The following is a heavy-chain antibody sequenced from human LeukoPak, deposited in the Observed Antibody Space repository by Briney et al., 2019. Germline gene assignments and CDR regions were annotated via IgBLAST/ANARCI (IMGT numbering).Heavy chain of an antibody. Sequence: GGSVRLVWAPSGFTFSDYYMSWIRQPPGRGREWVPYISISGSYIYHAHSVKGRFTISRDNAKNSLYLQMNSLRAEDTAVYYCARDPPEENYYDSSGYSFYFDYWGQGTLVTVSS. V-gene: IGHV3-11*04. J-gene: IGHJ4*02. CDR1: GFTFSDYY. CDR3: ARDPPEENYYDSSGYSFYFDY. CDR2: ISISGSYI. D-gene: IGHD3-22*01.